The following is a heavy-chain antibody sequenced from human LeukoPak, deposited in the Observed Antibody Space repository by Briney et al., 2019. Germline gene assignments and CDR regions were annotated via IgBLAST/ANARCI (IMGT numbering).Heavy chain of an antibody. CDR2: IGRSASAI. V-gene: IGHV3-48*03. J-gene: IGHJ4*02. Sequence: GGSLRRSCAASGFTFSDYEMNWVRQAPGKGLEWLSYIGRSASAIHYADSVKGRFTISRDNAESSLYLQMNSLTAEDTAVYYCARDGTPHYTTGWVFFDYWGQGTLVTVSS. D-gene: IGHD6-25*01. CDR1: GFTFSDYE. CDR3: ARDGTPHYTTGWVFFDY.